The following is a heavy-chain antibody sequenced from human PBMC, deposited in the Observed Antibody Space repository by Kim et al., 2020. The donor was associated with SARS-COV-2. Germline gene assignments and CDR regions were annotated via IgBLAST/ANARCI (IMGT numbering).Heavy chain of an antibody. V-gene: IGHV3-30*04. J-gene: IGHJ6*02. D-gene: IGHD3-16*01. CDR3: AGGEVLRFGFTAPLYYYYGMDV. CDR1: GFTFSSYA. Sequence: GGSLRLSCAASGFTFSSYAMHWVRQAPGKGLEWVAVISYDGSNKYYADSVKGRFTISRDNSKNTLYLPMNSLRAEDTAVYYCAGGEVLRFGFTAPLYYYYGMDVWGPGTTVTVSS. CDR2: ISYDGSNK.